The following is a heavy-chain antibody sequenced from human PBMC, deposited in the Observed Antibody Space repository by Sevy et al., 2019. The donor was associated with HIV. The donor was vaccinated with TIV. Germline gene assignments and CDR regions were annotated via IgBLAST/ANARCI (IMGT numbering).Heavy chain of an antibody. Sequence: GESLKISCKGSGYSFTSYWISWVRQMPGKGLEWMGIIYPGDSDTRYSPSFQGQVTISADKSISTAYLQWSSLKASDTAMYYCASLESDLGELSLGGFRAFDIWGQGTMVTVSS. CDR1: GYSFTSYW. D-gene: IGHD3-16*02. V-gene: IGHV5-51*01. CDR3: ASLESDLGELSLGGFRAFDI. J-gene: IGHJ3*02. CDR2: IYPGDSDT.